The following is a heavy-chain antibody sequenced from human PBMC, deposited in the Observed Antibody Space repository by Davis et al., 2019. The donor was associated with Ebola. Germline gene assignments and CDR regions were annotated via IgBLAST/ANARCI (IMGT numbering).Heavy chain of an antibody. V-gene: IGHV4-34*01. D-gene: IGHD5-12*01. J-gene: IGHJ6*02. CDR1: GGSFSGYY. CDR3: ARLLRYRAYYYYGMDV. CDR2: INHSGST. Sequence: PSETLSLTCAVYGGSFSGYYWSWIRQPPGKGLEWIGEINHSGSTNYNPSLKSRVTISVDTSKNQFSLKLSSVTAADTAVYYCARLLRYRAYYYYGMDVWGQGTTVTVSS.